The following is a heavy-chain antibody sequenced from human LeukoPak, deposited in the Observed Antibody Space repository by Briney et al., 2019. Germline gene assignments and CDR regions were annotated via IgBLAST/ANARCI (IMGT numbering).Heavy chain of an antibody. D-gene: IGHD3-10*01. J-gene: IGHJ5*02. Sequence: ASVKVSCKASGYTFTSYGISWVRQAPGQGLEWMGWISAYNGNTNYAQKLQGRVTMTTDTSTSTAYMELRSLRSDDTAVYYCARNYGSGSLSPYNWFDPWGQGALVTVSS. CDR3: ARNYGSGSLSPYNWFDP. V-gene: IGHV1-18*01. CDR1: GYTFTSYG. CDR2: ISAYNGNT.